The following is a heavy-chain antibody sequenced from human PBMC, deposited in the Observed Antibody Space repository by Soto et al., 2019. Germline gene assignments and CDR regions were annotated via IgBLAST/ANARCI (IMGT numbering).Heavy chain of an antibody. CDR3: ARANSPLFWFAP. CDR1: GYTFASYY. Sequence: ASVKVSWKASGYTFASYYMHWVRQTPGQGLEWMGIINPSGGSTSYAQKFQGRVTMTRDTSTSTVYMELSSLRSEDTAVYYCARANSPLFWFAPWGQGTLVTVSS. J-gene: IGHJ5*02. D-gene: IGHD6-13*01. V-gene: IGHV1-46*01. CDR2: INPSGGST.